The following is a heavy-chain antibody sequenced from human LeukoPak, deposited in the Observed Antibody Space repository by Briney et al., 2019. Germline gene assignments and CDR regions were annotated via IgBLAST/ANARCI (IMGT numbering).Heavy chain of an antibody. D-gene: IGHD2-15*01. CDR2: IYYSGST. J-gene: IGHJ6*02. CDR1: GGPISSSSYY. Sequence: SETLSLTCTVSGGPISSSSYYWGWIRQPPGKGLEWIGSIYYSGSTYYNPSLKSRVTISVDTSKNQFSLKLSSVTAADTAVYYCARNLGYCSGGSCYYFRYYYYGMDVWGQGTTVTVSS. CDR3: ARNLGYCSGGSCYYFRYYYYGMDV. V-gene: IGHV4-39*01.